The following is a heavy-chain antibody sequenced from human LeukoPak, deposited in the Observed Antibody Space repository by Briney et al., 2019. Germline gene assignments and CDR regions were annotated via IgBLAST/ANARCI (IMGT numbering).Heavy chain of an antibody. CDR1: GGSISSGGYT. CDR3: ASSPYYYDSSGYHPPDY. V-gene: IGHV4-30-4*07. Sequence: PSETLSLTCAVSGGSISSGGYTWSWIRQPPGKGLEGNVYNYYSGSTYSNPYLKSRITISVDTSKNQFSLKLSSVTAADTAVYYCASSPYYYDSSGYHPPDYWGQGTVVTVSS. J-gene: IGHJ4*02. CDR2: NYYSGST. D-gene: IGHD3-22*01.